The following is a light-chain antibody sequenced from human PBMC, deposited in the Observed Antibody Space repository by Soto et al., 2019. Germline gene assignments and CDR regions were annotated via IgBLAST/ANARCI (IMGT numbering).Light chain of an antibody. V-gene: IGKV1-6*01. J-gene: IGKJ1*01. CDR2: AAS. Sequence: AIQMTQSPSSLSASVGDRVTITCRASQAIRNELGWYQQKPGKAPKLLIYAASNLQSGVPSRFSASGSGTNFILTISSLQPEDFATYYCLQDYTYLGTFGPGTKVEVK. CDR3: LQDYTYLGT. CDR1: QAIRNE.